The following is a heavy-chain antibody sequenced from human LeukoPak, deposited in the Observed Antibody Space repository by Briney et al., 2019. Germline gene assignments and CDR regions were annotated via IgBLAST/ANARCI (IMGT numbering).Heavy chain of an antibody. J-gene: IGHJ6*03. CDR2: INHSGST. V-gene: IGHV4-34*01. Sequence: SETLSLTCAVYGGSFSGYYWSWIRQPPGKGLEWVGEINHSGSTNYNPSLKSRVTISVDTSKNQFSLNLSSVPAAATAVYYCATRVTMVRGVTSPDYYMDVWGKGTTVTISS. CDR1: GGSFSGYY. D-gene: IGHD3-10*01. CDR3: ATRVTMVRGVTSPDYYMDV.